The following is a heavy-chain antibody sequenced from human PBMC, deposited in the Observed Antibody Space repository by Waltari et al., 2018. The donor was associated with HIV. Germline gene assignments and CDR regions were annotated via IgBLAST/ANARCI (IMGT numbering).Heavy chain of an antibody. CDR3: ARHRDYCSGGRCYRTPLLDY. CDR2: IYYSGST. V-gene: IGHV4-39*01. CDR1: GGSLRSSSYY. J-gene: IGHJ4*02. D-gene: IGHD2-15*01. Sequence: QLQLQESGPGLVKPSETLSLTCTVPGGSLRSSSYYWGWIRQPPGKGLEWIGSIYYSGSTYYNPSLKSRVTISVDTSKNQFSLKLSSVTAADTAVYYCARHRDYCSGGRCYRTPLLDYWGQGTLVTVSS.